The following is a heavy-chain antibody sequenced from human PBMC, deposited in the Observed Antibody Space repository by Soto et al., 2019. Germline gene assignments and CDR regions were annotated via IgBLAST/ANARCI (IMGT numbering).Heavy chain of an antibody. Sequence: QLQLQESGPGLVKPSETLSLTCTVSGGSISSSSYYWGWIRQPPEKGLEWIGSFYYSGSTYYNPSRDSRVTISVDTSRNQLSLRLTSVTAADTAVYYCARQSGGRHDPLAYYYYGLDIWGQGTTVTVSS. V-gene: IGHV4-39*01. J-gene: IGHJ6*02. CDR3: ARQSGGRHDPLAYYYYGLDI. CDR1: GGSISSSSYY. D-gene: IGHD1-26*01. CDR2: FYYSGST.